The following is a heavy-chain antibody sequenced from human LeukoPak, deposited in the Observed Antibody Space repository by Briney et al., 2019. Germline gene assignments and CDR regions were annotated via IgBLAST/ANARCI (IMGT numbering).Heavy chain of an antibody. CDR3: ARGLRPYYYYYGMDV. Sequence: GGSLRLSCAASGFTFSSYSMNWVRQAPGKGLEWVSYISSSSSTIYYADSVKGRFTISRDNSKNTLYLQMGSLRAEDMAVYYCARGLRPYYYYYGMDVWGQGTTVTVSS. V-gene: IGHV3-48*01. CDR1: GFTFSSYS. J-gene: IGHJ6*02. CDR2: ISSSSSTI.